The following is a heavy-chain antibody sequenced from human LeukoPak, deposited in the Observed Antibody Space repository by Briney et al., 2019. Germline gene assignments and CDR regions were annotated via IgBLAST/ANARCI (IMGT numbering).Heavy chain of an antibody. CDR2: INHSGST. V-gene: IGHV4-34*01. Sequence: SETLSLICAVYGGSFSGYYWSWIRQPPGEGREWIGEINHSGSTNYNPSLKSRVTISVDTSKNQFSLKLSSVTAADTAVYYCASCGSSWYYRIDYWGQGTLVTVSS. D-gene: IGHD6-13*01. J-gene: IGHJ4*02. CDR3: ASCGSSWYYRIDY. CDR1: GGSFSGYY.